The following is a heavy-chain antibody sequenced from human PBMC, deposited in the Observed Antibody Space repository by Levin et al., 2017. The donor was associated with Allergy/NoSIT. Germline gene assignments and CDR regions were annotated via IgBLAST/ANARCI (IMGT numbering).Heavy chain of an antibody. CDR3: ARGARYSILGPHNWYFDL. V-gene: IGHV4-34*01. J-gene: IGHJ2*01. CDR2: INHAGTT. Sequence: SETLSLTCGVSGGSFSGFYWSWIRQTPGKGLQWIGEINHAGTTNSEPSLKSRVTMSVDSSKMQFSLNLTSVTAADTAVYYCARGARYSILGPHNWYFDLWGRGALVTVSS. D-gene: IGHD3-9*01. CDR1: GGSFSGFY.